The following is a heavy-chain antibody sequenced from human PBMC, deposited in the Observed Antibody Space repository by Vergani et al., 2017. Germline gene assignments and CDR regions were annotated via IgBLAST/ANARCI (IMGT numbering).Heavy chain of an antibody. CDR2: IYHSGST. CDR1: GYSISSGYY. V-gene: IGHV4-38-2*01. Sequence: QVQLQESGPGLVKPSETLSLTCAVSGYSISSGYYWGWIRQPPGKGLEWIGSIYHSGSTYYNPSLKSRVTISGDTSKNQFSLKLSSVTAAETAVYYCARHYTAMVFFDYWGQGTLVTVSS. CDR3: ARHYTAMVFFDY. J-gene: IGHJ4*02. D-gene: IGHD5-18*01.